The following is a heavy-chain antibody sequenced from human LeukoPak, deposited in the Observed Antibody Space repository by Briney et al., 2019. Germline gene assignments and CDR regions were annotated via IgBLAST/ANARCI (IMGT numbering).Heavy chain of an antibody. Sequence: SETLSLTCTVSGGSISSYYWSWIRQPPGKGLEWIGYIYYSGSTNNNPSLKSRVTISVDTSKNQLSLRLSSVTAADTAVYYCARLGQWSTTDYFDYWGQGTLVTVSS. CDR3: ARLGQWSTTDYFDY. D-gene: IGHD4-11*01. J-gene: IGHJ4*02. CDR1: GGSISSYY. V-gene: IGHV4-59*01. CDR2: IYYSGST.